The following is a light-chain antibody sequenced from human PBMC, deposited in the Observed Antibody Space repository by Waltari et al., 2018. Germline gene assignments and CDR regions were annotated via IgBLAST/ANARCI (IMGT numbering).Light chain of an antibody. J-gene: IGLJ2*01. V-gene: IGLV3-1*01. CDR3: LAWDPTSHVT. CDR2: ADA. Sequence: SYELTQPPSVSVSPGQTASIPCYGDGLGNKSVSWFQQRPGQSPVLVIYADAKRPSGVPARISGSNSENMATLTISGTQATDEADYYCLAWDPTSHVTFGGGTKLTVL. CDR1: GLGNKS.